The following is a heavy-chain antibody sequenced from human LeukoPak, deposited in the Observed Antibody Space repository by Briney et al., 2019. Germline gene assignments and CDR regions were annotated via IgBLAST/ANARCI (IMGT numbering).Heavy chain of an antibody. J-gene: IGHJ4*02. CDR1: GFSFNDYY. CDR3: ARDGLFSYYFDY. D-gene: IGHD3-10*02. V-gene: IGHV3-7*01. Sequence: GGSLRLSCAASGFSFNDYYMSWVRQAPGKGLEWVANIKQDGSEKYYVDSVKGRFTISRDNAKNSLYLQMNSLRAEDTAVYYCARDGLFSYYFDYWGQGTLVTVSS. CDR2: IKQDGSEK.